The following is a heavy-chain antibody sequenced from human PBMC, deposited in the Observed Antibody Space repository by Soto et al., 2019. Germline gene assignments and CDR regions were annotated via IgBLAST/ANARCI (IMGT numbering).Heavy chain of an antibody. V-gene: IGHV4-34*01. CDR3: ARGRLYYDFWSGYNNWFDP. CDR2: INHSGST. J-gene: IGHJ5*02. CDR1: GGSFSGYY. D-gene: IGHD3-3*01. Sequence: ASETLSLTCAVYGGSFSGYYWSWIRQPPGKGLEWIGEINHSGSTNYNPSLKSRVTISVDTSKNQFSLKLSSVTAADTAVYYCARGRLYYDFWSGYNNWFDPWGQGTLVTVSS.